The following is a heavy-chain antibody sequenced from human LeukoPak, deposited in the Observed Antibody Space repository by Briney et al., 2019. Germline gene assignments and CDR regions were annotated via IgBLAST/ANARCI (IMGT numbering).Heavy chain of an antibody. CDR1: GDSISSSNW. D-gene: IGHD1-26*01. Sequence: SGTLSLTCAVSGDSISSSNWWSWVRQPPGKGLEWIGDIYHSGRTNYNASLESRVTISLDKSKDQIFLKLTSVTAADTAVYYCAREEGANRKIDYWGQGTLVTVSS. CDR3: AREEGANRKIDY. V-gene: IGHV4-4*02. CDR2: IYHSGRT. J-gene: IGHJ4*02.